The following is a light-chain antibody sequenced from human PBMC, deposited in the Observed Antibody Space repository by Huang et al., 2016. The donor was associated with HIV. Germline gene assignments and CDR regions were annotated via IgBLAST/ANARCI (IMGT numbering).Light chain of an antibody. Sequence: IVLTQSPATLSWYPGERVTLSCRASQSVGNYIAWYQQHPGHSPKSLIYDTSTRATGTPVRFSGSGSGTDFTLTISSLESEDFAVYYCQQRSSGVTFGGGTKV. J-gene: IGKJ4*01. V-gene: IGKV3-11*01. CDR2: DTS. CDR1: QSVGNY. CDR3: QQRSSGVT.